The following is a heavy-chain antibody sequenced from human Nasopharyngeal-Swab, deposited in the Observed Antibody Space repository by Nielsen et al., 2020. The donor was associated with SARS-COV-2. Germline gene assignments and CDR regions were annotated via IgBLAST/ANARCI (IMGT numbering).Heavy chain of an antibody. J-gene: IGHJ4*02. D-gene: IGHD6-19*01. V-gene: IGHV1-18*01. CDR2: ISAYNGNT. CDR1: GYTFTSYG. CDR3: ARESSIAVAGAIFDY. Sequence: SCKASGYTFTSYGISWVRQAPGQGLEWMGWISAYNGNTNYAQKLQGRVTMTTDTSTSTAYMELRSLRSDDTAVYYCARESSIAVAGAIFDYWGQGTLVTVSS.